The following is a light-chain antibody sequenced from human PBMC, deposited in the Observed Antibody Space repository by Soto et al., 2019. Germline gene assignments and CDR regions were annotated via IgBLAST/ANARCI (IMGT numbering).Light chain of an antibody. Sequence: EIVMTQSPATLSVSPGERATLSCRASQSVSSNLAWYQQKPGQAPRRLIYGASTRATGIPARFSGSGSGTEFTFTISSLQSEDFAVYYCQQYNNWPHTFGQGTKLEIK. CDR1: QSVSSN. CDR2: GAS. J-gene: IGKJ2*01. CDR3: QQYNNWPHT. V-gene: IGKV3-15*01.